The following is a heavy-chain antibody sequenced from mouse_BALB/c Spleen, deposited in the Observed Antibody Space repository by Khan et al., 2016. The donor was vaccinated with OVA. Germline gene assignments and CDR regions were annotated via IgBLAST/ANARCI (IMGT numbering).Heavy chain of an antibody. CDR3: ANGNYGWFAY. D-gene: IGHD2-1*01. Sequence: EVELVESGGGLVEPGGSLKLSCAASGFTFSSFVMSWVRQTPEKRLECVATISSAATYTYYPDSVKGRFTISRDNAKNTLYLQMNSLRSDDTAIYYCANGNYGWFAYWGQGTLVTVST. CDR1: GFTFSSFV. J-gene: IGHJ3*01. V-gene: IGHV5-9-1*01. CDR2: ISSAATYT.